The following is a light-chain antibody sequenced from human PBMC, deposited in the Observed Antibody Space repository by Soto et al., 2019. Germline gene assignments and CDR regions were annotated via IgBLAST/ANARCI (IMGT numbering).Light chain of an antibody. CDR2: GAS. V-gene: IGKV3-15*01. Sequence: EIVMTQSPATLSVSPGETATLSCRASPSVSNNLVWYQQKPGQAPRLLIYGASTRATGSPARFRGSGSGTEFTLIISSLQSEDFAVYYGQQQYEWVTFGGGTKVEI. J-gene: IGKJ4*01. CDR1: PSVSNN. CDR3: QQQYEWVT.